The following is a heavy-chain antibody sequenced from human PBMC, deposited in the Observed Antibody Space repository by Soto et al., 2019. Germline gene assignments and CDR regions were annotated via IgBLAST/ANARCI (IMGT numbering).Heavy chain of an antibody. D-gene: IGHD3-22*01. CDR2: IYYSGST. Sequence: SETLSLTCTVSGGSISSGDYYWSWIRQPPGKGLEWIGYIYYSGSTYYNPSLKSRVTISVDRSKNQFSLKLSSVTAADTAVYYCARGGTYYYDSRTESVWPDAFDIWGQGTMVTVSS. CDR1: GGSISSGDYY. J-gene: IGHJ3*02. CDR3: ARGGTYYYDSRTESVWPDAFDI. V-gene: IGHV4-30-4*01.